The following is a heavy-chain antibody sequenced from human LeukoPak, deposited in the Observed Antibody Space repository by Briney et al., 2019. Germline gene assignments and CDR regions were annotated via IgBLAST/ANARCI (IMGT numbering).Heavy chain of an antibody. CDR3: ALYYGQYYYYYYYMDV. CDR2: IIPIFGTA. J-gene: IGHJ6*03. V-gene: IGHV1-69*06. CDR1: GGTFSSYA. D-gene: IGHD2-8*01. Sequence: SVKVSCKASGGTFSSYAISWVRQAPGHGLEWMGGIIPIFGTANYAQKFQGRVTITADKPTSTAYMELSSLRSEDTAVYYCALYYGQYYYYYYYMDVWGKGTTVTVSS.